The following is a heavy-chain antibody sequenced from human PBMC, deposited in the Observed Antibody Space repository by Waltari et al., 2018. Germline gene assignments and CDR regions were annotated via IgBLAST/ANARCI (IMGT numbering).Heavy chain of an antibody. CDR3: ARRDYETTRFDP. J-gene: IGHJ5*02. D-gene: IGHD3-16*01. Sequence: VQLQESGPRLVEPSQTLSPTCTVAGDLIRSGGYFWSWIRQRPGKGLEWIGHIYPTGTTYYNSSLKSLAVISVDKSTNQFFLRLASVTAADSAVYYCARRDYETTRFDPWGQGTLVSVSP. V-gene: IGHV4-31*01. CDR1: GDLIRSGGYF. CDR2: IYPTGTT.